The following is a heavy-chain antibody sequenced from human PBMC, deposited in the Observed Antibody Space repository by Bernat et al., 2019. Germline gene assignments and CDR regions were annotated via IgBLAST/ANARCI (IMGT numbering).Heavy chain of an antibody. CDR3: APDGSSLARAFVI. Sequence: EVQLLESGGGLVQPGGSLRLSCAASGFTFSSDAMSWVRQAPGKGLEWVSTISGGGGTTYYADSVKGWFPISRDNSNNPLYLQMPSLRAEDSAVYSCAPDGSSLARAFVIWGQGTMVTVSS. CDR1: GFTFSSDA. D-gene: IGHD6-6*01. V-gene: IGHV3-23*01. J-gene: IGHJ3*02. CDR2: ISGGGGTT.